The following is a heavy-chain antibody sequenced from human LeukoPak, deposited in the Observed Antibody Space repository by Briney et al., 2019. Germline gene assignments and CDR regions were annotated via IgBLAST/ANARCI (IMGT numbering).Heavy chain of an antibody. V-gene: IGHV4-34*01. CDR3: ARTGGRAIFGVVRYFDY. Sequence: KPSETLSLTCAVYGGSFSGYYWSWIRQPPGKGLEWIGEINHSGSTNYNPSLKSRVTISVDTSKNQFSLKLSSVTAADTAVYYCARTGGRAIFGVVRYFDYWGQGTLVTVSS. CDR2: INHSGST. J-gene: IGHJ4*02. D-gene: IGHD3-3*01. CDR1: GGSFSGYY.